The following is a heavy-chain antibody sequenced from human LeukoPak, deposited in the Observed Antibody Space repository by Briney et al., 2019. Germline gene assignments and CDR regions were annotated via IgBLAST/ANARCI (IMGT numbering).Heavy chain of an antibody. CDR3: TRDLSGHYSIDY. V-gene: IGHV3-30*04. D-gene: IGHD3-22*01. CDR1: GFTFSNYA. J-gene: IGHJ4*02. Sequence: GGSLRLSCAASGFTFSNYAIHWVRQAPGKGREWVAFISNNGRNKDYADSVKGRFTISRGNSKNTLYLQVNSLRPEDTAIYYCTRDLSGHYSIDYWGQGTLVTVSS. CDR2: ISNNGRNK.